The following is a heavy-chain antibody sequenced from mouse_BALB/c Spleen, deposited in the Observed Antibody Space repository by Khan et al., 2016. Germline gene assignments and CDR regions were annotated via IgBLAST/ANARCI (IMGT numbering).Heavy chain of an antibody. V-gene: IGHV1-80*01. Sequence: QVQLQQSGTELVRPGSSVKISCKASGYAFSSYWMNWVKQRPGQGLEWIGQIYPGDGDTHYSGKFKGKVILTADKSSSTAYMQLSSLTSEDSAVYFWARGTPLANWGQGTLVTVSA. CDR2: IYPGDGDT. CDR1: GYAFSSYW. J-gene: IGHJ3*01. CDR3: ARGTPLAN.